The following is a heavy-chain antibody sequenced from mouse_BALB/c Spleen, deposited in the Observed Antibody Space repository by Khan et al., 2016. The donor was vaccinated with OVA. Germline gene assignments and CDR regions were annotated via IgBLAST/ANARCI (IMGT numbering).Heavy chain of an antibody. Sequence: EVKLVESGGDLVKPGGSLKLSCAASGFTFSSYSMSWVRQTPDKRLEWVTTISSAGDYTYYPDSVKGRFTITRDNAKHTLYLQMSSLKSEDTAIYYCASQLTGSFAYWGQGTLVTVSA. CDR2: ISSAGDYT. V-gene: IGHV5-6*01. J-gene: IGHJ3*01. CDR3: ASQLTGSFAY. CDR1: GFTFSSYS. D-gene: IGHD4-1*01.